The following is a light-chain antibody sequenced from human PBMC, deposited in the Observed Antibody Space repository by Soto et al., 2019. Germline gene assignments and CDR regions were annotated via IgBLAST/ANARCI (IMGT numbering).Light chain of an antibody. V-gene: IGKV1-27*01. CDR1: QGIRNY. Sequence: DIQMTQSPSSLSASVGDRVTITCRSSQGIRNYLAWYQRKPGKVPKLLIYAASTLQSGVPSRFSGSGSGTDFTLTISSLQPEDVATYYCQKYNSALWTFGQGTKVDIK. CDR2: AAS. CDR3: QKYNSALWT. J-gene: IGKJ1*01.